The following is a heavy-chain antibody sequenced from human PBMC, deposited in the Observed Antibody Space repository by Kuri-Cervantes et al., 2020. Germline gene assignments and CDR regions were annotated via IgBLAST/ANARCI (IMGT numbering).Heavy chain of an antibody. CDR2: IKQDGREK. D-gene: IGHD5-12*01. Sequence: GESLKISCAASGFTFSSSWMSWVRQAPGKGLEWVANIKQDGREKYYVDSVRGRFTLSRDNSRNSLYLQMNSLRAEDTAVYYCARIWGILGEWLRNDAFDIWGQGTMVTVSS. CDR3: ARIWGILGEWLRNDAFDI. V-gene: IGHV3-7*01. J-gene: IGHJ3*02. CDR1: GFTFSSSW.